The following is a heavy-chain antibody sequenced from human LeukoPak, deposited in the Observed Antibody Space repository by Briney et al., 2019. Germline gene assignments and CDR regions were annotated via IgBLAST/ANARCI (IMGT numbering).Heavy chain of an antibody. CDR3: ARGSVRSNPAYY. D-gene: IGHD2-2*01. J-gene: IGHJ4*02. CDR2: IYYSGNT. V-gene: IGHV4-39*07. Sequence: NPSETLSLTCTVSGDSISSTTYYWGWIRQPPGKGLEWIGSIYYSGNTYYNPSLRSRVTISVDTSKNQFSLKLSSVTAADTAVYYCARGSVRSNPAYYWGQGTLVTVSS. CDR1: GDSISSTTYY.